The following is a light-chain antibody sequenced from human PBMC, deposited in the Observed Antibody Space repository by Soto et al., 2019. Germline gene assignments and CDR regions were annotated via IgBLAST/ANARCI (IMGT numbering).Light chain of an antibody. V-gene: IGKV3D-20*02. CDR2: AVS. J-gene: IGKJ1*01. CDR1: QTSSNNY. CDR3: QQHSNSPWT. Sequence: EIVLTQSPGTLTLSPGESAALSCRASQTSSNNYLVWYRQKPGQSPRLLIYAVSSRAAGIPDRFSGSGSGTDFALTIASLEPEDSAVYYCQQHSNSPWTFGQGTRVEI.